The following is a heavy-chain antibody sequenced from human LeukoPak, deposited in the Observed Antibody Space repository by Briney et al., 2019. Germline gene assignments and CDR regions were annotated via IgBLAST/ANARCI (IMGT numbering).Heavy chain of an antibody. V-gene: IGHV3-20*04. CDR2: ITWNGDKT. CDR1: GFKFDEYD. J-gene: IGHJ5*02. CDR3: SRDPFCSSSTGCYFEDWIAP. D-gene: IGHD2-2*01. Sequence: GWSLRLSCTASGFKFDEYDMSWGRQVPGKGPEGVSGITWNGDKTGYADSVRGRFAISRDNTRKSLSLQMSSLSAEDTTFYYLSRDPFCSSSTGCYFEDWIAPWGPGTLVTVSS.